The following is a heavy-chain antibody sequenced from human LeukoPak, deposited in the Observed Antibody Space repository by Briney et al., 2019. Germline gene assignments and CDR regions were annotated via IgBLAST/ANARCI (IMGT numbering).Heavy chain of an antibody. Sequence: PGGSLRLSCAASGFTFSSYWMHWVRQAPGKGLEWVSGISWNSGSIGYADSVKGRFTISRDNAKNSLYLQMNSLRAEDTALYYCANGMIDWGQGTLVTVSS. CDR2: ISWNSGSI. CDR3: ANGMID. V-gene: IGHV3-9*01. D-gene: IGHD3-22*01. J-gene: IGHJ4*02. CDR1: GFTFSSYW.